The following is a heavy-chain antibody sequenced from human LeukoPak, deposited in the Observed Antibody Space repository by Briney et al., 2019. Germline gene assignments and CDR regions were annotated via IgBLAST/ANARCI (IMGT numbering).Heavy chain of an antibody. CDR3: ARVDQRISFYFDY. J-gene: IGHJ4*02. Sequence: ASVKVSCKASGYTFTGYYMYWVRQAPGQGLEWMGWLNPHNGDTNYVQKFQGRVTMTRDTSISTAFMELSSLRSDDTAVYYCARVDQRISFYFDYWGQGTLITVPS. D-gene: IGHD3-16*02. CDR1: GYTFTGYY. V-gene: IGHV1-2*02. CDR2: LNPHNGDT.